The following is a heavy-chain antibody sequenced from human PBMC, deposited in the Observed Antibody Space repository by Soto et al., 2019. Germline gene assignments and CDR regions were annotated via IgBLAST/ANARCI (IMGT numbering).Heavy chain of an antibody. D-gene: IGHD3-22*01. CDR3: ARSGRHSTGLS. CDR1: GYNFNDYW. CDR2: VYPGDSDS. V-gene: IGHV5-51*01. J-gene: IGHJ3*01. Sequence: GESLKISCKASGYNFNDYWIGWVRQMPGKGLQWMGIVYPGDSDSRYSPSFQGQVTISADKSISTAYLQWSGLKASDTAMYYCARSGRHSTGLSWGQGTMVTVAS.